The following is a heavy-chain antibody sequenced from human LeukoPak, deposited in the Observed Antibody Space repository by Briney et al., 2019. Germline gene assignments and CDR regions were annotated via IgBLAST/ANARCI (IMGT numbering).Heavy chain of an antibody. D-gene: IGHD3-10*01. CDR2: MNPNSGNT. Sequence: ASVKVSCKASGYTFTSYDINWVRQATGLGLEWMGWMNPNSGNTGYAQKFQGRVTMTRNTSISTAYMELSSLRSEDTAVYYCARVWFGEYDYFDYWGQGTLVTVSS. V-gene: IGHV1-8*01. J-gene: IGHJ4*02. CDR3: ARVWFGEYDYFDY. CDR1: GYTFTSYD.